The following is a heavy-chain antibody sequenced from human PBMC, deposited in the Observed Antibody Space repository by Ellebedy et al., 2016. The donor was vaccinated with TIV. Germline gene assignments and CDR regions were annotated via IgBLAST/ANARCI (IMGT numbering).Heavy chain of an antibody. CDR2: INCNSGGT. CDR3: VRDRATVATPYFDY. V-gene: IGHV1-2*04. CDR1: GYTFTGYY. J-gene: IGHJ4*02. D-gene: IGHD4-17*01. Sequence: AASVKVSCKASGYTFTGYYLHWVRQAPGQGLEWMGWINCNSGGTNYAQEFQGWVTMTRDTSISTAYMELSRLRSDDTAVYYGVRDRATVATPYFDYWGQGTLVTVPS.